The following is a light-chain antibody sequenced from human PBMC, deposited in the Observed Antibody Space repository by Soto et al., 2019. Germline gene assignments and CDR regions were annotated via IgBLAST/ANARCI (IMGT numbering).Light chain of an antibody. CDR3: HQRQSWPRT. V-gene: IGKV3D-15*01. Sequence: EIVMTQSPATLSVSPGERATLSCRASQSVSSNLDWYQQKPGQAPRLLIYGASTRATGIPDWFSGSGSGTDFTLTISDVQPEDFALYYCHQRQSWPRTFGQGTKVDIK. CDR1: QSVSSN. J-gene: IGKJ1*01. CDR2: GAS.